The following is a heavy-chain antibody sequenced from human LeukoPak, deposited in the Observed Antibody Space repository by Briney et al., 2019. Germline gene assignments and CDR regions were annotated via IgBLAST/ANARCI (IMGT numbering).Heavy chain of an antibody. J-gene: IGHJ5*02. CDR2: IYTSGST. CDR1: GGSISSGGYY. D-gene: IGHD2-2*01. Sequence: SETLSLTCTVSGGSISSGGYYWSWIRQPAGKGLEWIGRIYTSGSTNYNPSLKSRVTISVDTSKNQFSLKLSSVTAADTAVYYCAREDIVVVPAAITNWFDPWGQGTLVTVSS. V-gene: IGHV4-61*02. CDR3: AREDIVVVPAAITNWFDP.